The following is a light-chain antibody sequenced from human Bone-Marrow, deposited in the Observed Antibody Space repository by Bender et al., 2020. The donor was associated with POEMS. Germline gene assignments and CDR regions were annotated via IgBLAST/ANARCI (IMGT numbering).Light chain of an antibody. V-gene: IGLV1-47*01. Sequence: QSVLTQPPSVSGTPGQRVTISCSGSSSNIGSNYVYWYQQLPGTAPKLLIYRNNQRPSGVSDRVSGSKTGTSASLAISGLRSEDEADYYCAVWNDSLSGWVFGGGTKLTVL. CDR2: RNN. J-gene: IGLJ3*02. CDR1: SSNIGSNY. CDR3: AVWNDSLSGWV.